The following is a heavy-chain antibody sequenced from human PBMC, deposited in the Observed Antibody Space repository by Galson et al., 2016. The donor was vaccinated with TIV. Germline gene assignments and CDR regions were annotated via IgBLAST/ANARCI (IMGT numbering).Heavy chain of an antibody. Sequence: PALVKPTQTLTLTCTFSGFSLTTRGVGVAWIRQTPGKALQWLASIYYDGDIRYAPSLGNRLSVTKDTSKNQVVLTMSNMDPADSGTFYCAHRKSSPRGLDAFDIWGQGTTVSVSS. V-gene: IGHV2-5*05. CDR1: GFSLTTRGVG. J-gene: IGHJ3*02. D-gene: IGHD3-10*01. CDR3: AHRKSSPRGLDAFDI. CDR2: IYYDGDI.